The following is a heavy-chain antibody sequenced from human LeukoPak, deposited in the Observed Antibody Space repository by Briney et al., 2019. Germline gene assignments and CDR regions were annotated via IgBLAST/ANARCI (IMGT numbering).Heavy chain of an antibody. D-gene: IGHD3-22*01. CDR2: IYYSGST. V-gene: IGHV4-59*01. Sequence: PSETLSLTCTVSGVSISSYYWSWIRQPPGKGLEWIGYIYYSGSTNYKPSLKSRVTISVDTSKNQFSLKLSSVTAADTAVYYCARDRRYYDTSGTVYYDAMDVWGQGTTVTVS. J-gene: IGHJ6*02. CDR3: ARDRRYYDTSGTVYYDAMDV. CDR1: GVSISSYY.